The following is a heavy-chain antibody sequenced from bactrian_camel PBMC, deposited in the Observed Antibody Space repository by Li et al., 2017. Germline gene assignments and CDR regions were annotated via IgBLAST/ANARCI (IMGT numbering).Heavy chain of an antibody. J-gene: IGHJ6*01. D-gene: IGHD4*01. CDR1: GFTFSSYV. V-gene: IGHV3S6*01. CDR2: INEVGTKT. Sequence: HVQLVESGGDLVHPGGSLCLSCAASGFTFSSYVMTWVRQAPGKGLEWVSSINEVGTKTWYAESVKGRFTISRDNAKTTVTLQMNSLKPEDTGVYYCVRDYKSGDYRADFGYWGQGTQVTVS. CDR3: VRDYKSGDYRADFGY.